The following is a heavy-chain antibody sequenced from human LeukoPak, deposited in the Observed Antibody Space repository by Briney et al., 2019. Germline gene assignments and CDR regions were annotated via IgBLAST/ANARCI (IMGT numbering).Heavy chain of an antibody. J-gene: IGHJ4*02. D-gene: IGHD6-19*01. CDR2: IYPGDSDT. V-gene: IGHV5-51*01. CDR1: GYTFTNYW. Sequence: PGESLKISCKGSGYTFTNYWIAWVRQMPGNGLEWMGIIYPGDSDTRYSPSFQGQVTFSADKSINTAYLQWSSLKTSDTAMYYCARPGTVAAYFYYWGQGTLVTVSS. CDR3: ARPGTVAAYFYY.